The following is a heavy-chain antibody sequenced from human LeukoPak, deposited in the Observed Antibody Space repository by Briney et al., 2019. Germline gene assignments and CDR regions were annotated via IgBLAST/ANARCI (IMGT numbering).Heavy chain of an antibody. D-gene: IGHD3/OR15-3a*01. V-gene: IGHV4-4*07. Sequence: SETLSLTCSVSGTSISNYSWSWIRQPAGKGLEWDGRFYKGGSTKYNFSLKSRVTMSVDTSKNLFSLKLSSVAAADTAVYYCARERYDYWSGHDKGMDVWGQGTTVTVSS. CDR2: FYKGGST. CDR1: GTSISNYS. CDR3: ARERYDYWSGHDKGMDV. J-gene: IGHJ6*02.